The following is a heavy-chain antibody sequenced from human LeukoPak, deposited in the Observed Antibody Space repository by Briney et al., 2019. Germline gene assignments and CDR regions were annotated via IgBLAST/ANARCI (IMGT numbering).Heavy chain of an antibody. CDR2: ISYDGSNK. D-gene: IGHD6-13*01. J-gene: IGHJ4*02. CDR1: GFTFSSYG. Sequence: KAGGSLRLSCAASGFTFSSYGMHWVRQAPGKGLEWVAVISYDGSNKYYADSVKGRFTISRDNSKNTLYLQMNSLRAEDTAVYYCAKDPRYSSSWPSLPFDYWGQGTLVTVSS. CDR3: AKDPRYSSSWPSLPFDY. V-gene: IGHV3-30*18.